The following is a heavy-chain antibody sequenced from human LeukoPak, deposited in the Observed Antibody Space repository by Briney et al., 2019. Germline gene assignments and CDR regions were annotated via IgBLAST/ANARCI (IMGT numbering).Heavy chain of an antibody. V-gene: IGHV3-48*01. J-gene: IGHJ4*02. Sequence: GGSLRLSCAASGFTFSTFSMTWVRQAPGKGLEWISYIHETSSPIYYADSVKGRFTVSRDKAKNSLYLQMNSLRVEDTAVYYCARGRSGHYWGQGTLVTVSS. CDR3: ARGRSGHY. CDR1: GFTFSTFS. CDR2: IHETSSPI.